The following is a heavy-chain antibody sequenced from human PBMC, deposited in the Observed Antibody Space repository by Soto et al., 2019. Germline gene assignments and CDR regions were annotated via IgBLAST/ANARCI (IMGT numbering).Heavy chain of an antibody. CDR3: ARQLTAAADIDN. D-gene: IGHD6-13*01. Sequence: GESLKISCNGSGYGFASYWISWVGQMPGKGLEWMGIIDPGDSETRYSPSFQGQVTISADKSITTAYLQWSSLKASGTAMYYCARQLTAAADIDNWGQGTLVTVSS. CDR2: IDPGDSET. J-gene: IGHJ4*02. V-gene: IGHV5-51*01. CDR1: GYGFASYW.